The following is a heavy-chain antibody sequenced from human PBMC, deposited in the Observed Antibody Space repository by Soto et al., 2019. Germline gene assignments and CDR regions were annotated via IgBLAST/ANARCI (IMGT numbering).Heavy chain of an antibody. Sequence: GGSLRLSCAASGFTFDDYAMHWVRQAPGKGLEWVSGISWNSGSIGYADSVKGRFTISRDNAKNSLYLQMNSLRAEDTALYYCASAPLYGDHVLTYFDYWGQGTLVTVSS. CDR1: GFTFDDYA. J-gene: IGHJ4*02. CDR3: ASAPLYGDHVLTYFDY. D-gene: IGHD4-17*01. V-gene: IGHV3-9*01. CDR2: ISWNSGSI.